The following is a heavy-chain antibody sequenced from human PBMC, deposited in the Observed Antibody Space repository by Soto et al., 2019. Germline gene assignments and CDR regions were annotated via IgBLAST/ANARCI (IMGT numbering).Heavy chain of an antibody. CDR3: AKVMGYSYDVPFDY. CDR2: ISGSGGST. J-gene: IGHJ4*02. Sequence: GESLKISCAASGFTFSSYAMSWVRQAPGKGLEWVSAISGSGGSTYYADSVKGRFTISRDNSKNTVYLQMNSLRAEDTAVYYCAKVMGYSYDVPFDYWGQGTLVTVYS. V-gene: IGHV3-23*01. D-gene: IGHD5-18*01. CDR1: GFTFSSYA.